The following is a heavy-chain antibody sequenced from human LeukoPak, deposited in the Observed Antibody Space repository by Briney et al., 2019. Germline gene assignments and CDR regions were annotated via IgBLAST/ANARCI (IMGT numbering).Heavy chain of an antibody. J-gene: IGHJ4*02. CDR1: GYSFTTYW. D-gene: IGHD5-24*01. CDR3: ARRGIRDGYNYPDY. V-gene: IGHV5-51*01. CDR2: VYPGDSDT. Sequence: GESLKISCKGSGYSFTTYWIGWVRQMPGKGLEWMGIVYPGDSDTRYSPSFQGQVTISADKSISTAYLQWSSLKASDSAIYYCARRGIRDGYNYPDYWGQGTLVTVSS.